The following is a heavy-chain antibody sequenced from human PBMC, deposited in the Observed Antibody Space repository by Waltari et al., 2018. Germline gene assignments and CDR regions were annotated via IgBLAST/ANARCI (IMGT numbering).Heavy chain of an antibody. CDR1: GFTISSND. J-gene: IGHJ4*02. CDR2: LYSGDST. CDR3: AKSHPPIPY. D-gene: IGHD2-21*01. V-gene: IGHV3-53*01. Sequence: EVQLVESGGGLIQPGGSLRLSCTASGFTISSNDMSWVRQAPGKGLEWVSVLYSGDSTFYTDSVKGRFTISRDNSKNTLYLQMNSLRVDDSAVYYCAKSHPPIPYWGQGTLVTVSS.